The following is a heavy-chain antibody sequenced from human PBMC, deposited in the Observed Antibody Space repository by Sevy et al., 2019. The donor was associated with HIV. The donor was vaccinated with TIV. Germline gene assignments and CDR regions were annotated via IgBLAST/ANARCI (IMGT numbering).Heavy chain of an antibody. D-gene: IGHD3-3*01. CDR2: IYYSGSI. J-gene: IGHJ6*02. Sequence: SETLSLTCTVSGGSISSYYWSWIRQPPGKGLEWIGYIYYSGSINYNPSLKSGVTISVDTSKNQFSLKLSSVTAADTAVYYCARHLSYDFLSGRVYYYYGMDVWGQGTTVTVSS. V-gene: IGHV4-59*08. CDR3: ARHLSYDFLSGRVYYYYGMDV. CDR1: GGSISSYY.